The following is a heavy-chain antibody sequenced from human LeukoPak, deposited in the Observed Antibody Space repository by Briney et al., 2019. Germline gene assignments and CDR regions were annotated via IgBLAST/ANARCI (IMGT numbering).Heavy chain of an antibody. CDR2: ISSSGSTI. D-gene: IGHD3-22*01. J-gene: IGHJ4*02. V-gene: IGHV3-48*03. CDR1: GFTFSSYE. Sequence: PGGSLRLSCAASGFTFSSYEMNWVRQAPGKGLEWVSYISSSGSTIYYADSVKGRFTISRDNAKNSLYLQMNSLRAEDTAVYYCGKGSEYYDSSGYVDYWGQGTLVTVSS. CDR3: GKGSEYYDSSGYVDY.